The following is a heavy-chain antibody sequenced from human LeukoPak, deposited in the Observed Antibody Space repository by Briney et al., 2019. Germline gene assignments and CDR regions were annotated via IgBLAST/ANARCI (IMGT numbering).Heavy chain of an antibody. CDR1: GFTFDDYA. Sequence: PGGSLRLSCAASGFTFDDYAMHWVRQAPGKGLEWVSGISWNSGSIGYADSVKGRFTISRDNAKNSLYLQMNSLRAEDTAVYYCARGYYDSSGYYGGLYYYYYMDVWGKGTTVTISS. CDR2: ISWNSGSI. D-gene: IGHD3-22*01. V-gene: IGHV3-9*01. J-gene: IGHJ6*03. CDR3: ARGYYDSSGYYGGLYYYYYMDV.